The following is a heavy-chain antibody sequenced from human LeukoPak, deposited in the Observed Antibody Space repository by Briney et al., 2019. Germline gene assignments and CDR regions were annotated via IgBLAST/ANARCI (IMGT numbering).Heavy chain of an antibody. CDR2: ITSNGGAT. CDR3: VRDRSYGAFDY. Sequence: GGSLRLSCAASGFSFSSYWMHWVRQAPGTGLEWVSGITSNGGATGYADSVRGRFTISRDNAKNSLYLQMNSLRAEDTAFYHCVRDRSYGAFDYWGQGTLVTVSS. J-gene: IGHJ4*02. V-gene: IGHV3-20*01. D-gene: IGHD5-18*01. CDR1: GFSFSSYW.